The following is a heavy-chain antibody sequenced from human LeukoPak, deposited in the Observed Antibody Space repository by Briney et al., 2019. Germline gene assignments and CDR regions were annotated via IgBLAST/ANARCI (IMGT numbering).Heavy chain of an antibody. CDR3: VKAGFSGSPKGNFDY. CDR2: ISGSGGST. J-gene: IGHJ4*02. D-gene: IGHD1-26*01. V-gene: IGHV3-23*01. CDR1: GFTFSSYA. Sequence: GGSLRLSCAASGFTFSSYAMSWVRQAPGKGLEWVSGISGSGGSTYYADSMKGRFTISRDNSKNTLYLQMNSLRAEDTAVYYCVKAGFSGSPKGNFDYWGQGTLVTVSS.